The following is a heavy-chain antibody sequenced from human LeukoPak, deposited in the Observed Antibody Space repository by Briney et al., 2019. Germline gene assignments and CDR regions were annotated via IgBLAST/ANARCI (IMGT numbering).Heavy chain of an antibody. CDR2: IWYDGSNK. D-gene: IGHD3-22*01. V-gene: IGHV3-33*01. CDR3: ARDGATMIDQMKDQAFDI. CDR1: GFTFSDYG. Sequence: PGGSLRLSCATSGFTFSDYGMHWVLQAPGKGLEWGANIWYDGSNKYYADSVKGRFTISRDNSKNTLYLQMNSLRAEDTAVYYCARDGATMIDQMKDQAFDIWGQGTMVTVSS. J-gene: IGHJ3*02.